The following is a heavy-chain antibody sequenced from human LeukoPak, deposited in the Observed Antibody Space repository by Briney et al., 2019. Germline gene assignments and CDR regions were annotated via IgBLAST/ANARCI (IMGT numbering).Heavy chain of an antibody. Sequence: ASVKVSCKASGYTFTSYGISWVRQAPGQGLEWMGWISAYNGNTNYAQKHQGRVTMTTDTSTSTAYMELRSLRSDDTAVYYCARDPRETYYYDSSGYYYSEVWGQGTLVTVSS. D-gene: IGHD3-22*01. CDR3: ARDPRETYYYDSSGYYYSEV. V-gene: IGHV1-18*01. J-gene: IGHJ4*02. CDR1: GYTFTSYG. CDR2: ISAYNGNT.